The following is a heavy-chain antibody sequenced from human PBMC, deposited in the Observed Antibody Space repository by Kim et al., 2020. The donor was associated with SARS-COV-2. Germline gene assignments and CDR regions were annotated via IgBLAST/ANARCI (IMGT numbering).Heavy chain of an antibody. V-gene: IGHV5-51*01. CDR3: ASLVPTSDYGDYETRDAFDI. CDR1: GYSFTSYW. J-gene: IGHJ3*02. D-gene: IGHD4-17*01. Sequence: GESLKISCKGSGYSFTSYWIGWVRQMPGKGLEWMGIIYPGDSDTRYSPSFQGQVTISADKSISTAYLQWSSLKASDTAMYHCASLVPTSDYGDYETRDAFDIWGQGTMVTVSS. CDR2: IYPGDSDT.